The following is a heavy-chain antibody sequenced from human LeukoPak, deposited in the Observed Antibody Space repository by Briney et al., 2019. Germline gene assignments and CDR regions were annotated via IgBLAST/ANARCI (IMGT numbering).Heavy chain of an antibody. J-gene: IGHJ4*02. D-gene: IGHD3-3*01. CDR3: AREQHSYYDFWSGYYNAPDLIDY. CDR1: GDSISTSNSY. V-gene: IGHV4-39*02. CDR2: IYYSGNT. Sequence: PSETLSLTCTVSGDSISTSNSYWGWIRQPPGKGLEWIGSIYYSGNTYYNASLKSRVTISVDTSKNQFSLKLTSVTAADTAVYYCAREQHSYYDFWSGYYNAPDLIDYWGQGTLVTVSS.